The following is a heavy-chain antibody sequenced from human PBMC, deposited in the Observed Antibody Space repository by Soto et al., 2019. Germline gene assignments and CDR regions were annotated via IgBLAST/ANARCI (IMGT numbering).Heavy chain of an antibody. Sequence: SETLSLTCTVSGGSISSYYWSWIRQPPGKGLEWIGYIYYSGSTNYNPSLKSRVTISVDTSKNQFSLKLSSVTAADTAVYYCARGLRGGAAADHDNWFDPWGQGTLVTVSS. CDR3: ARGLRGGAAADHDNWFDP. D-gene: IGHD6-13*01. J-gene: IGHJ5*02. CDR2: IYYSGST. CDR1: GGSISSYY. V-gene: IGHV4-59*01.